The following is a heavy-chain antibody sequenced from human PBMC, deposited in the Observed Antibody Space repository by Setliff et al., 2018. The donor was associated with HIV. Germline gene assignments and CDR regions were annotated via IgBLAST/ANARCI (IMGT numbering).Heavy chain of an antibody. V-gene: IGHV4-4*09. CDR1: GGSFNDYY. Sequence: SETLSLTCAVYGGSFNDYYWTWIRQPPGKGLEWIGYIYNSASTSYNPSLKSRVTISVDTSKNQFSLKLSSVTAADTAVYYCAQHSPSDYWGQGTRSTASA. CDR3: AQHSPSDY. J-gene: IGHJ4*02. CDR2: IYNSAST.